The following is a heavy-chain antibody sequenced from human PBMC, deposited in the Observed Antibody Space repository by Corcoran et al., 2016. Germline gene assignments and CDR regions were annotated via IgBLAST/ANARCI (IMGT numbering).Heavy chain of an antibody. CDR1: GGSINTYY. CDR2: ISYSRST. CDR3: ASGGSRGFDY. J-gene: IGHJ4*02. D-gene: IGHD2-15*01. Sequence: QVQLQESGPGLVKPSETLSLTCTVSGGSINTYYWSWLRQPPGKGLEVVGYISYSRSTYYNPSLKSRVTISLDTSKNQFPLTLSSLTAVDTAFDYCASGGSRGFDYWGQGTLVTVSS. V-gene: IGHV4-59*01.